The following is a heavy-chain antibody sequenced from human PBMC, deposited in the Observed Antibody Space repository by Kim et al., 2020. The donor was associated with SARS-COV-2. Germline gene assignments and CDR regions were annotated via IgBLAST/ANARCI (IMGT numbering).Heavy chain of an antibody. V-gene: IGHV3-49*02. CDR3: TLGEGYYYYGMDV. Sequence: YAASVKGRFTISRDDSKSIAYLQMNSLKTEDTAVYYCTLGEGYYYYGMDVWGQGTTVTVSS. J-gene: IGHJ6*02.